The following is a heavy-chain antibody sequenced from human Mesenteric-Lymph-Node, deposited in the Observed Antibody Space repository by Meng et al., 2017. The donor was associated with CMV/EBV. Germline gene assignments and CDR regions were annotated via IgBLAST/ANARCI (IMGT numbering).Heavy chain of an antibody. J-gene: IGHJ4*02. V-gene: IGHV3-53*01. Sequence: SGFSVSTSYMTWVRQPPGKGLEWVSVIYGGGNSFYADSVEGRFTISRDYSENTLFLQMSNLIVEDTAVYYCARGRGARLKDGYSDYWGQGTLVTVSS. CDR2: IYGGGNS. CDR3: ARGRGARLKDGYSDY. D-gene: IGHD5-24*01. CDR1: GFSVSTSY.